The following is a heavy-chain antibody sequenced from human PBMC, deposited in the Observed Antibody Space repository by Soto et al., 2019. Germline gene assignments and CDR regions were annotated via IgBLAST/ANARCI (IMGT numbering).Heavy chain of an antibody. D-gene: IGHD1-26*01. V-gene: IGHV1-2*02. J-gene: IGHJ4*02. CDR2: INPKSGGT. CDR1: GYTFTVYY. Sequence: ASVKVSCKASGYTFTVYYMHWVRQAPGQGLEWMGWINPKSGGTMYPQKFQGRVTMTWDTSISTAYMALTRMRSDDTAVYYCARDMAKGGGSAGFDYWGQGTLVTVSS. CDR3: ARDMAKGGGSAGFDY.